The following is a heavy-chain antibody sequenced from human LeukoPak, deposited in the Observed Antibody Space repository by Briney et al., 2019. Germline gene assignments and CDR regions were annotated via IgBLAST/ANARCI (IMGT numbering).Heavy chain of an antibody. CDR3: ARHMVYYYDSSGHGFDV. V-gene: IGHV4-59*01. D-gene: IGHD3-22*01. CDR1: GGSISTSY. J-gene: IGHJ3*01. Sequence: MSSETLSLTCTVSGGSISTSYWSWIRQPPGKGLEWIGYIYNSGSTNYNPSLKSRVTISVDTSKNQFSLKLSSVTAADTAVYYCARHMVYYYDSSGHGFDVWGQGTMVTASS. CDR2: IYNSGST.